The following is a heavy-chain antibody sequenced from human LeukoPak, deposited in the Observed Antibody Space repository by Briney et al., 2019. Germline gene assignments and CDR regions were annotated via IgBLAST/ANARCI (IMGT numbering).Heavy chain of an antibody. CDR3: ARDGTPSYTSGWVYMDA. V-gene: IGHV3-7*01. CDR1: GFTLSRYW. J-gene: IGHJ6*04. D-gene: IGHD6-19*01. CDR2: IKQDGSEK. Sequence: PGGSLRLSCAASGFTLSRYWMHWVRQAPGKGLEWVANIKQDGSEKYYVDSVKGRFTISRDNAKNSLYLQVNSLRGEDTAVYYCARDGTPSYTSGWVYMDAWGKGTTVTISS.